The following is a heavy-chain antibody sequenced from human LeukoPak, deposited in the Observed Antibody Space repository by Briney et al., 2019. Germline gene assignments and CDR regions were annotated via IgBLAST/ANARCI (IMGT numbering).Heavy chain of an antibody. CDR1: GFTFSSYS. J-gene: IGHJ4*02. CDR3: ASSRYDSSGYYGIIAY. Sequence: GGSLRLSCAASGFTFSSYSMNWVRQAPGKGLEWVSSITRSSNYIYYADSVKGRFTTSRDNAKNSLYLQMNSLRAEDTAVYYCASSRYDSSGYYGIIAYWGQGTLVTVSS. V-gene: IGHV3-21*01. D-gene: IGHD3-22*01. CDR2: ITRSSNYI.